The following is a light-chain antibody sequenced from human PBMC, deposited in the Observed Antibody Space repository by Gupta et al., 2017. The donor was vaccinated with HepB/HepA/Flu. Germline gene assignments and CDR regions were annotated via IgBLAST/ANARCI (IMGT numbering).Light chain of an antibody. J-gene: IGKJ2*02. CDR3: QQSYSTLWT. CDR2: AAS. V-gene: IGKV1-39*01. Sequence: DIQMTQSPSSLSASVGDRVTITCRASQSISSYLNWYQQKPGKAPKLLIYAASSLQSGVPSRFSGSGSGTDFTLTISSLQPEDFATYYCQQSYSTLWTFGQGTXLEIK. CDR1: QSISSY.